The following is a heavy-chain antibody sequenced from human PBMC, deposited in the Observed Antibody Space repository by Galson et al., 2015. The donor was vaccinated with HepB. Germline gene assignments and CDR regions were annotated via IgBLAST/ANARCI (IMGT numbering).Heavy chain of an antibody. CDR1: GYTFTSYA. J-gene: IGHJ4*02. D-gene: IGHD2-15*01. CDR3: VRDIVVVVAATTGMGY. CDR2: INAGNGNT. V-gene: IGHV1-3*01. Sequence: SVKVSCKASGYTFTSYAMHWVRQAPGQRLEWMGWINAGNGNTKYSQKFQGRVTITRDTSASTAYMELSSLRSEDTAVYYCVRDIVVVVAATTGMGYWGQGTLVTVSS.